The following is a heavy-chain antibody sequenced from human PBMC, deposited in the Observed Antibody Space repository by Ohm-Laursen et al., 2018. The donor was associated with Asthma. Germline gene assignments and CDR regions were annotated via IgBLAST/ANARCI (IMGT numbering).Heavy chain of an antibody. CDR3: AKVSNLYYYDSSGYYFDY. V-gene: IGHV3-23*01. CDR2: ISGSGGST. J-gene: IGHJ4*02. Sequence: SLRLSCAASGFTFSSYAMSWVRQAPGKGLEWVSAISGSGGSTYYADSVKGRFTISRDNPKNTLYLQMNSLRAEDTAVYYCAKVSNLYYYDSSGYYFDYWGQGTLVTVSS. D-gene: IGHD3-22*01. CDR1: GFTFSSYA.